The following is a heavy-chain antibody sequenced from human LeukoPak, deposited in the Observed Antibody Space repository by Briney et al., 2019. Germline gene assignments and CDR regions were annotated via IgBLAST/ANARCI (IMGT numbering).Heavy chain of an antibody. Sequence: PSETLSLTCAVYGGSFSGYYWSWIRQPPGKGLEWIGEINHSGSTNYNPSLKSRVTISVDTSKNQFSLKLSSVTSADTAVYYCARASTYYYGSGSYYTRKNNWFDPWGQGTLVTVSS. CDR3: ARASTYYYGSGSYYTRKNNWFDP. D-gene: IGHD3-10*01. CDR2: INHSGST. V-gene: IGHV4-34*01. J-gene: IGHJ5*02. CDR1: GGSFSGYY.